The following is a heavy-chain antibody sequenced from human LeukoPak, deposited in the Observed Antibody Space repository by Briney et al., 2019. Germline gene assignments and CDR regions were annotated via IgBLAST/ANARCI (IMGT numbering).Heavy chain of an antibody. Sequence: PAVKVSCKASGGTFSSYAISWVRQAPGQGLERMGRIIPVFGTANYAQKYQGRVTITTDESTSTAFMELSSLRSEDAAVYYCALDIVATIVQYNWFDPWGQGTLVTVSS. D-gene: IGHD5-12*01. CDR2: IIPVFGTA. J-gene: IGHJ5*02. V-gene: IGHV1-69*05. CDR3: ALDIVATIVQYNWFDP. CDR1: GGTFSSYA.